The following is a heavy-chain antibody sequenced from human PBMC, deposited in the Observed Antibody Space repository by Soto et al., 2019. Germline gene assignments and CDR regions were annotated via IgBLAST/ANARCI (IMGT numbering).Heavy chain of an antibody. V-gene: IGHV1-69*06. CDR3: ARDLPYYDYVWGGYRHGAFDI. J-gene: IGHJ3*02. CDR1: GGTFSSYA. D-gene: IGHD3-16*02. CDR2: IIPIFGTA. Sequence: LVKVSCKASGGTFSSYAISWVRQAPGQGLEWMGGIIPIFGTANYAQKFQGRVTITADKSTSTAYMELSSLRSEDTAVYYCARDLPYYDYVWGGYRHGAFDIWGQGTMVTVSS.